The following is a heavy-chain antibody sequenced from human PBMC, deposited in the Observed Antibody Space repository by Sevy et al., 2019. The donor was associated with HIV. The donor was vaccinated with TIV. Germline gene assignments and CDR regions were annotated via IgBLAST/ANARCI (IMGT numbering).Heavy chain of an antibody. D-gene: IGHD2-21*02. CDR3: ATLVSCGGACYYLHY. CDR2: VIRNSGQT. Sequence: ASVKVSCKASGYTFTDYEINWVRQASGQGLEWMGWVIRNSGQTAYTQKFQGRVTMTTSTSTGTAYMELSGLRSEDTATYYYATLVSCGGACYYLHYWSQGTLVTVSS. CDR1: GYTFTDYE. V-gene: IGHV1-8*01. J-gene: IGHJ4*02.